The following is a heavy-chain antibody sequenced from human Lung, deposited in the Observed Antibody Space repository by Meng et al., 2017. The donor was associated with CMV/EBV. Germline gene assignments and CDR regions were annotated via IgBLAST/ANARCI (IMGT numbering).Heavy chain of an antibody. D-gene: IGHD3-16*01. CDR2: ISGSGGRT. V-gene: IGHV3-23*01. CDR3: ATARDDYRWRMDV. Sequence: GGSLRLXCAASGLTFSSYHMTWVRQAPGKGLEWISTISGSGGRTNYADSVKGRFTISRDNSKNTLYVQMNSLRPEDTAVYYCATARDDYRWRMDVWGQGTTVTVSS. J-gene: IGHJ6*02. CDR1: GLTFSSYH.